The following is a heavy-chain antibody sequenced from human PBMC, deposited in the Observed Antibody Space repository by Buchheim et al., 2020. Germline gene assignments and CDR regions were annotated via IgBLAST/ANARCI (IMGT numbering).Heavy chain of an antibody. J-gene: IGHJ6*02. CDR2: IYYSGST. CDR3: ARQHITIFGVVIIAYYGMDV. CDR1: GGSISSSSYY. V-gene: IGHV4-39*01. Sequence: QLQLQESGPGLVKPSETLSLTCTVSGGSISSSSYYWGWIRQPPGKGLEWIGSIYYSGSTYYNPSLKSRVTISVDTSKNQFPLKLSSVTAADTAVYYCARQHITIFGVVIIAYYGMDVWGQGTT. D-gene: IGHD3-3*01.